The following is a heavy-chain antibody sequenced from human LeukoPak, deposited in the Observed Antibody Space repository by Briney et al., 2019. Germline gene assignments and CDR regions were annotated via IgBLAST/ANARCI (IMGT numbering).Heavy chain of an antibody. Sequence: ASVKVSCKASGGTFSSYAISWVRQAPGQGLEWMGGIIPIFGTADYAQKFQGRVTITTDESTSTAYMELSSLRSEDTAVYYCARGGPHGDYVGATDWGQGTLVTVSS. D-gene: IGHD4-17*01. V-gene: IGHV1-69*05. CDR1: GGTFSSYA. CDR3: ARGGPHGDYVGATD. J-gene: IGHJ4*02. CDR2: IIPIFGTA.